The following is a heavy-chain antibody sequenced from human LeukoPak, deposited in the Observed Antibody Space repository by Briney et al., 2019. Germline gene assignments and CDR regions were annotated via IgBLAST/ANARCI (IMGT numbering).Heavy chain of an antibody. CDR1: GGSFSTYY. Sequence: SETLSLTCTVSGGSFSTYYWSWIRQTPGKGLEWIGYIYYSGSTNYNPSLKSRVTMSVEKSKNQFSLKLRSVTAADTAVYYCARAVVLNWGNSYYYMDVWGKGTTVTVSS. J-gene: IGHJ6*03. CDR3: ARAVVLNWGNSYYYMDV. V-gene: IGHV4-59*01. CDR2: IYYSGST. D-gene: IGHD7-27*01.